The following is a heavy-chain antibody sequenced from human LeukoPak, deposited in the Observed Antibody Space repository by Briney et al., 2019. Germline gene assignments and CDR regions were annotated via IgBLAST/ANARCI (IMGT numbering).Heavy chain of an antibody. J-gene: IGHJ4*02. CDR1: GFTFSDHN. CDR3: ARGYTGSHRGIDY. V-gene: IGHV3-11*01. CDR2: ISNSDSTI. D-gene: IGHD1-26*01. Sequence: PGGSLRLSCAASGFTFSDHNMSWIRQAPGKGLEWVAYISNSDSTIDYADSVRGRFIISRDNAKNSLYLQMGSLRGEDTAVYFCARGYTGSHRGIDYWGQGTLVTVSS.